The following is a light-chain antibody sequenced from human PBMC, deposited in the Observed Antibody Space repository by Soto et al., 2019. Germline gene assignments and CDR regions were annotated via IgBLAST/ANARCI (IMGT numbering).Light chain of an antibody. V-gene: IGKV2-28*01. J-gene: IGKJ2*01. CDR3: MQALQTPYT. Sequence: DIVITQSPLSLPVTPGEPASISCRSSQSLLHSNGYNYLDWYLQKPGQSPQLLIYLGSNRASGVPDRFSGSGSGTDITLKNSRVETEDVGVYYCMQALQTPYTFGLGTKLEIK. CDR1: QSLLHSNGYNY. CDR2: LGS.